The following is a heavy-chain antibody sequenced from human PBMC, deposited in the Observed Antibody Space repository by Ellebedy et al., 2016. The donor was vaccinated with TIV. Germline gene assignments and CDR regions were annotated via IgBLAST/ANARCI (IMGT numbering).Heavy chain of an antibody. D-gene: IGHD5-24*01. J-gene: IGHJ4*02. CDR3: ARATSGFDY. CDR1: GFTFSSYA. Sequence: GESLKISCADSGFTFSSYAMHWVRQPTGKGLEWVSGITSAGDTYYLGSVKGRFIISRDSAKNSLYLQMNSLRAEDTAVYYCARATSGFDYWGQGALATVSS. CDR2: ITSAGDT. V-gene: IGHV3-13*01.